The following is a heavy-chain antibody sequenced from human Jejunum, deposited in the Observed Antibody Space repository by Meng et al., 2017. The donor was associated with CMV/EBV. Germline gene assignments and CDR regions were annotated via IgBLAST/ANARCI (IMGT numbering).Heavy chain of an antibody. CDR2: INHSGSA. J-gene: IGHJ4*02. Sequence: YGGSFSGYSWSLLRQSPGQGLEWIGQINHSGSASYNPSLRRRVTISEDTSKNQFSLRLTSVTAADTAIYYCARKYCGSSNCYPFDYWGQGELVTVSS. CDR3: ARKYCGSSNCYPFDY. V-gene: IGHV4-34*01. CDR1: GGSFSGYS. D-gene: IGHD2-2*01.